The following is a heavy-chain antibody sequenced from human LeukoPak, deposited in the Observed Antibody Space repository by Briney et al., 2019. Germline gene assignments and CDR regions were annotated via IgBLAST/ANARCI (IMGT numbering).Heavy chain of an antibody. D-gene: IGHD3-22*01. J-gene: IGHJ4*02. Sequence: SETLSLTCTVSGGSISSYYWSWIRQPPGKGLEWIGYIYYSGSTNYNPSFKSRVTISVDTSKNQFSLKLSSVTAADTAVYYCARAYDSSGYYYFDYWGQGTLVTVSS. CDR2: IYYSGST. CDR1: GGSISSYY. CDR3: ARAYDSSGYYYFDY. V-gene: IGHV4-59*12.